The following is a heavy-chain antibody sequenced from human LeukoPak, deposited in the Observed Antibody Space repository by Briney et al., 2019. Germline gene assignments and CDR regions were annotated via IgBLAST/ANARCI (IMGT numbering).Heavy chain of an antibody. D-gene: IGHD6-13*01. CDR1: GFTVSTNY. V-gene: IGHV3-73*01. J-gene: IGHJ4*02. CDR2: IRSKANSYAT. Sequence: GGSLRLSCVVSGFTVSTNYMSWVRQASGKGLEWVGRIRSKANSYATAYAASVRGRFSISRDDSKNTAYLQMNSLKTEDTAVYYCTTLSSHWGQGTLVTVSS. CDR3: TTLSSH.